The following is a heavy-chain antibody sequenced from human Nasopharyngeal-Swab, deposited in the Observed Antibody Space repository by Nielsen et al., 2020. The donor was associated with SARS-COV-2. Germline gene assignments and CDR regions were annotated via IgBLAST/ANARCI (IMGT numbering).Heavy chain of an antibody. J-gene: IGHJ4*02. CDR1: GFTFDDYA. CDR3: AKLPYGDYGVDY. D-gene: IGHD4-17*01. Sequence: SLKISCAASGFTFDDYAMHWVRQAPGKGLEWVSGISWNSGSIGYADSVKGRFTISRDNAKNSLYLQMNSLRAEDTALYYCAKLPYGDYGVDYWGQGTLVTASS. CDR2: ISWNSGSI. V-gene: IGHV3-9*01.